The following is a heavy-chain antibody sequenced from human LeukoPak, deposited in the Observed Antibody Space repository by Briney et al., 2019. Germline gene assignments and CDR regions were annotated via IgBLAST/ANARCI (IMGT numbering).Heavy chain of an antibody. CDR3: ARDPTYYYGSGSYL. Sequence: SETLSLTCTVSGGSISSGSYYWSWIRQPAGKGLEWIGRIYTSGSTNYNPSLKSRVTISVDTSKNQFSLKLSSVTAADTAVYYCARDPTYYYGSGSYLWGQGTLVTVSS. D-gene: IGHD3-10*01. CDR1: GGSISSGSYY. J-gene: IGHJ4*02. V-gene: IGHV4-61*02. CDR2: IYTSGST.